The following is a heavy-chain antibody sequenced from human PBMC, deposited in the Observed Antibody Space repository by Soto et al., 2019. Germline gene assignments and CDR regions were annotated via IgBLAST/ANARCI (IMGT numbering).Heavy chain of an antibody. Sequence: TGWSLRLSCAASGFTFGTYGMIWVRQAPGKGLEWVSRISNSGGDTYYTDSVRGRFIVSRDNSKNILYLQMNSLRAEDTAVYYCAKRLVPSASGWDYWGQGTTVTVYS. CDR3: AKRLVPSASGWDY. CDR2: ISNSGGDT. D-gene: IGHD2-2*01. V-gene: IGHV3-23*01. CDR1: GFTFGTYG. J-gene: IGHJ4*02.